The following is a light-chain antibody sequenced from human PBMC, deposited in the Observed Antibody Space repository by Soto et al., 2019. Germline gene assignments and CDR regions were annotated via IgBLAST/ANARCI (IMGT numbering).Light chain of an antibody. Sequence: EIVMAQSPDTLSVSPGDRAAPSCRASQSVSSDLAWYQQKPGQAPRLLIYGASTRATGIPARFSGSGSGTEFTLTISSLQSEDFAVYYCHHYSSWPPYTFGQGTKV. V-gene: IGKV3D-15*01. CDR3: HHYSSWPPYT. J-gene: IGKJ2*01. CDR1: QSVSSD. CDR2: GAS.